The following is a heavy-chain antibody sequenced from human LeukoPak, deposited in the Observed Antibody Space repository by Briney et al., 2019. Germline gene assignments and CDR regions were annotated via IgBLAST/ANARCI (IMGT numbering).Heavy chain of an antibody. CDR2: INWSGGST. V-gene: IGHV3-20*04. J-gene: IGHJ4*02. Sequence: GGSLRLSCAASGFTFDDYGMSWVRQAPGKGLEWVSGINWSGGSTGYADSVKGRFSISRDNAKNSLYLQMNSLRAEDTAVYYCARDYGGSSPFDYWGQGTLVTVSS. CDR3: ARDYGGSSPFDY. D-gene: IGHD4-23*01. CDR1: GFTFDDYG.